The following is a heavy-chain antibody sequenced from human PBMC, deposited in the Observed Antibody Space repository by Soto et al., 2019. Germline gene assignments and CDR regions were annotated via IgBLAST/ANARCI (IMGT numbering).Heavy chain of an antibody. CDR2: IWYDGSNK. CDR3: ARSNYDILTGYSNDYYFDY. D-gene: IGHD3-9*01. Sequence: PGGSLRLSCAASGFTFSSYGMRWVRQAPGKGLEWVAVIWYDGSNKYYADSVKGRFTISRDNSKNTLYLQMNSLRAEDTAVYYCARSNYDILTGYSNDYYFDYWGQGTLVTVSS. V-gene: IGHV3-33*01. CDR1: GFTFSSYG. J-gene: IGHJ4*02.